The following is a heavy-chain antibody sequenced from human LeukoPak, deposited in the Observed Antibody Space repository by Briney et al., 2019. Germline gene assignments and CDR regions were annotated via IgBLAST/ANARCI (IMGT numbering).Heavy chain of an antibody. J-gene: IGHJ4*02. Sequence: ASVKVSCKASGYTFTGYYMHWVRQAPGQGLEWMGWINPNSGGANYAQKFQGRVTMTRDTSISTAYMELSRLRSDDTAVYYCARGFDEKGAAAGNSIYYWGQGTLVTVSS. D-gene: IGHD6-13*01. CDR2: INPNSGGA. CDR3: ARGFDEKGAAAGNSIYY. V-gene: IGHV1-2*02. CDR1: GYTFTGYY.